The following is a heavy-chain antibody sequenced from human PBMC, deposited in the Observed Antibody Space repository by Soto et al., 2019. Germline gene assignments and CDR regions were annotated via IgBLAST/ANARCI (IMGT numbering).Heavy chain of an antibody. CDR3: AKADSAPHDYFDI. D-gene: IGHD3-16*01. CDR1: GFTFDDYA. Sequence: GGSLRLSCAASGFTFDDYAMHWVRQAPGKGLEWVSGISWNSVSIGYAYSVKGRFTISRDNAKNSLYLQMNSLRAEDTAVYYCAKADSAPHDYFDIWVQGTMVTVSS. J-gene: IGHJ3*02. CDR2: ISWNSVSI. V-gene: IGHV3-9*01.